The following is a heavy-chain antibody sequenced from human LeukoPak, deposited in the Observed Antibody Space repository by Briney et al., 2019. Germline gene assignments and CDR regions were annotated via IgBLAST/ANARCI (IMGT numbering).Heavy chain of an antibody. V-gene: IGHV4-30-2*01. D-gene: IGHD2-15*01. Sequence: SETLSLTCTVSGGSISSGGYYWSWIRQPPGKGLEWIGYIYHSGSTYYNPSLKSRVTISVDRSKNQFSLKLSSVTGADTAVYYCARGPYLYCSGGSCYGLYNWFDPWGQGTLVTVSS. J-gene: IGHJ5*02. CDR2: IYHSGST. CDR1: GGSISSGGYY. CDR3: ARGPYLYCSGGSCYGLYNWFDP.